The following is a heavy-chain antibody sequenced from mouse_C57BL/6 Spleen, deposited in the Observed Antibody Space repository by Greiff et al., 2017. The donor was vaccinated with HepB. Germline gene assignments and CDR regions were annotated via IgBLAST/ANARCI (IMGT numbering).Heavy chain of an antibody. CDR3: ARRSYYYGSSYWYFDV. Sequence: QVQLKQPGAELVRPGSSVKLSCKASGYTFTSYWMHWVKQRPIQGLEWIGNIDPSDSETHYNQKFKDKATLTVDKSSSTAYMQLSSLTSEDSAVYYCARRSYYYGSSYWYFDVWGTGTTVTVSS. J-gene: IGHJ1*03. CDR2: IDPSDSET. V-gene: IGHV1-52*01. CDR1: GYTFTSYW. D-gene: IGHD1-1*01.